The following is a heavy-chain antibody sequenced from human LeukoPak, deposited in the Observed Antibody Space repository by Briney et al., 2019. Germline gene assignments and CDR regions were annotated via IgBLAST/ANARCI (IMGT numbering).Heavy chain of an antibody. Sequence: EASETLSLTCAVYGGSFGGYYWSWIRQPPGKGLEWIGEINHSGSTNYNPSLKSRVTISVDKSKNQFSLKLSSVTAADTAVYYCARAPSYSSSDSFDYWGQGTLVTVSS. CDR2: INHSGST. CDR1: GGSFGGYY. J-gene: IGHJ4*02. V-gene: IGHV4-34*01. D-gene: IGHD6-13*01. CDR3: ARAPSYSSSDSFDY.